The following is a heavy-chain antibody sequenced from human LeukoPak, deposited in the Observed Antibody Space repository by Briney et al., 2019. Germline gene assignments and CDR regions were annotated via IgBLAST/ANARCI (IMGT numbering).Heavy chain of an antibody. CDR2: TYYKSKWYN. CDR3: ARDGGGIAVADPFDY. J-gene: IGHJ4*02. D-gene: IGHD6-19*01. Sequence: PSQTLSLTCAISRDRLSIHSAAWTWIRQSPSRGLEWLGRTYYKSKWYNDYAVSVKSRITINPDTSKNQFSLQLNSVTPEDTAVYYCARDGGGIAVADPFDYWGQGTLVTVSS. CDR1: RDRLSIHSAA. V-gene: IGHV6-1*01.